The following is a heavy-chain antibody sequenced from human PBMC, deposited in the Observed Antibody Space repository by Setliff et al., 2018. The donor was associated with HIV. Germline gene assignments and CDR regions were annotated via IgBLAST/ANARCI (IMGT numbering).Heavy chain of an antibody. J-gene: IGHJ4*02. D-gene: IGHD6-19*01. V-gene: IGHV1-18*01. Sequence: ASVKVSCKASGGTFSSYGISWVRQAPGQGLEWMGWISAYNGNTNYAQKLQGRVTMTTVTSTNTAYMELKSLRSDDTAVYYCARDPQDTRGWYIYYFDYWGQGTLVTVSS. CDR2: ISAYNGNT. CDR3: ARDPQDTRGWYIYYFDY. CDR1: GGTFSSYG.